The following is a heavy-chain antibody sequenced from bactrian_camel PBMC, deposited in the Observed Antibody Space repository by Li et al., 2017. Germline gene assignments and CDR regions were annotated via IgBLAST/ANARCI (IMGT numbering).Heavy chain of an antibody. CDR3: AADRGSVCGSIAAWRWRN. D-gene: IGHD2*01. J-gene: IGHJ4*01. Sequence: HVQLVESGGGSVQTGGSLTLSCTASGFTFGSYCMGWFRQVTGKEREAVARIIISTGSTWYADSVKGRFTISQDNSKNTLYLQMNSLKPEDTGMYYCAADRGSVCGSIAAWRWRNWGQGTQVTVS. CDR1: GFTFGSYC. V-gene: IGHV3S60*01. CDR2: IIISTGST.